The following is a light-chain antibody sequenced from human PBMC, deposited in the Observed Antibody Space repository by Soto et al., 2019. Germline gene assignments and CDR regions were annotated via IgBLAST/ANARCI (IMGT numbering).Light chain of an antibody. J-gene: IGLJ1*01. V-gene: IGLV2-14*03. CDR1: SSDVGGYNY. Sequence: QSVLTQDASVSGSPGQSITISCTGTSSDVGGYNYVSWYQQHPGKAPKLMIYDVFIRPSGVSNRFSGSKSGNTASLTISALQAEDEADYYCTSWTSTSTYVFGSGTQLTVL. CDR2: DVF. CDR3: TSWTSTSTYV.